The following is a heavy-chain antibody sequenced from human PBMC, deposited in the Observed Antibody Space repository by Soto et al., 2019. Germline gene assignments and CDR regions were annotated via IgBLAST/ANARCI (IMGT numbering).Heavy chain of an antibody. Sequence: SGESLKISCKGSGYSFSSRWIAWVRQKPGKGLECMGIIFPGDSDTSYRPSFEGQVTISADESINTAYLQWSSLKASDTAMYFCASGISYGEYYFDNWGQGTQVTVSS. J-gene: IGHJ4*02. CDR3: ASGISYGEYYFDN. V-gene: IGHV5-51*01. CDR1: GYSFSSRW. CDR2: IFPGDSDT. D-gene: IGHD5-18*01.